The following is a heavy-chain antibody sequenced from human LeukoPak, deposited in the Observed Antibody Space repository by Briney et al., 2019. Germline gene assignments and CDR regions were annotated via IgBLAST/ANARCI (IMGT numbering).Heavy chain of an antibody. CDR3: AKDAAISGYYMDV. CDR1: GFTFDDYA. Sequence: GGSLRLSCAASGFTFDDYAMHWVRQAPGKGLEWVSLISWDGGSTYYADSVKGRFTISRDNSKNSLYLQMNSLRAEDTALYYCAKDAAISGYYMDVWGKGTTVTVSS. J-gene: IGHJ6*03. V-gene: IGHV3-43D*03. D-gene: IGHD6-19*01. CDR2: ISWDGGST.